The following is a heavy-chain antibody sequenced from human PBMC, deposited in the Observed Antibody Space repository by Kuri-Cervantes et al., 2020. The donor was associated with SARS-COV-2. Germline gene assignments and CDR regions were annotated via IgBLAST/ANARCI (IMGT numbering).Heavy chain of an antibody. CDR3: TAGSVRGQWLEPRRHDCFDL. CDR2: IKCRADGGTR. Sequence: GESLKISCAASGFTFSNAWMGWVRQAPGKGLEWIGRIKCRADGGTRDYVAPVKGRFTLSRDDSTITLYLQIYSLKTEDTAVYYCTAGSVRGQWLEPRRHDCFDLWGQGTMVTVSS. CDR1: GFTFSNAW. D-gene: IGHD6-19*01. V-gene: IGHV3-15*01. J-gene: IGHJ3*01.